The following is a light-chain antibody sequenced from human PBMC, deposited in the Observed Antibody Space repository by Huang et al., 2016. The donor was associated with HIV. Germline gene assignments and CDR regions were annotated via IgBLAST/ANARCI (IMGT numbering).Light chain of an antibody. V-gene: IGKV3-15*01. CDR2: GAS. J-gene: IGKJ2*01. CDR3: QQYGSSPFT. CDR1: QSVSIN. Sequence: EIVMTQSPATLSVSPGERATLSCRASQSVSINLAWYQQKPGQAPRLLIQGASTRATGIPARFSGSGSGTEFTLTISSLQSEDFAVYYCQQYGSSPFTFGQGTKLEIK.